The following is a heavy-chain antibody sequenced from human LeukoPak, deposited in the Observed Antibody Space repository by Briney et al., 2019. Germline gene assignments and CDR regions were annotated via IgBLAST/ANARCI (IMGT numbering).Heavy chain of an antibody. V-gene: IGHV4-34*01. CDR2: LNHSGST. J-gene: IGHJ6*04. CDR3: ASPGSGSYYRNYYYGMDV. CDR1: GASFSGYY. D-gene: IGHD3-10*01. Sequence: PSETLSLTCAVYGASFSGYYWSWIRQPPGKGLEWIGELNHSGSTNYNPSLKGRVTISVDTSKNQFSLKLSSVTAADTAVYYCASPGSGSYYRNYYYGMDVWGKGTTVTVSS.